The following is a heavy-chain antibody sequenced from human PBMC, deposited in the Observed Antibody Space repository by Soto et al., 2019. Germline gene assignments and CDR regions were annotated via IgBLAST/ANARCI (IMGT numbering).Heavy chain of an antibody. J-gene: IGHJ4*01. Sequence: EVQLVESGGGLVQPGGSLRLSCSVSGFTFSDYGVNWVRQAPGKGLEWISYISSGSDTIYYAESVQGRFTISRDDAKNSLFLQMNNLRNEDTAVYYCARVSKTWEDDYWGHGTLVTVSP. CDR2: ISSGSDTI. CDR3: ARVSKTWEDDY. D-gene: IGHD1-26*01. CDR1: GFTFSDYG. V-gene: IGHV3-48*02.